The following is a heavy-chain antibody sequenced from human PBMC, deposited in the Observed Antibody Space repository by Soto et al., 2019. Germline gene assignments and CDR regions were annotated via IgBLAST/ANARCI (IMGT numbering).Heavy chain of an antibody. J-gene: IGHJ4*02. Sequence: TGGSLRLSCAVSGFTFNNYEMNWVRQAPGKGLEWISYISSSGKTISYADSVKGRFTISRDNAKNSLYLQMNSLRAEDKAVYYCARDPEKYSGSDLGIDYWGQGTLVTVSS. CDR3: ARDPEKYSGSDLGIDY. CDR1: GFTFNNYE. CDR2: ISSSGKTI. D-gene: IGHD5-12*01. V-gene: IGHV3-48*03.